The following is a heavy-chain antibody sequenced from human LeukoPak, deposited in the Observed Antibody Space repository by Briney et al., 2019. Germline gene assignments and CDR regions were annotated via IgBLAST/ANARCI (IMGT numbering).Heavy chain of an antibody. CDR3: KWERSVYYGMDV. Sequence: GGSLRLSCVVPGLKFSDAWVTWVRQAPGKGLEWVGRIKRGGTTDYAAPVNGRFTISRDDSKNTIYLQVNSLKIEDTAVYYCKWERSVYYGMDVWGQGTTVTVSS. J-gene: IGHJ6*02. D-gene: IGHD1-26*01. CDR2: IKRGGTT. V-gene: IGHV3-15*01. CDR1: GLKFSDAW.